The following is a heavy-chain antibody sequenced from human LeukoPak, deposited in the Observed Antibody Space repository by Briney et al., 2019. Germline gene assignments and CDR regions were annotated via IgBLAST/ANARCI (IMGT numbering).Heavy chain of an antibody. V-gene: IGHV3-48*02. CDR3: ASSGSYRFDY. Sequence: GGSLRLSCAASGFTFSSYSMNWVRQAPGKGLEWVSHITASGTAMFYADSVKGRFTISRDSAKNSLYLQMNSLRDEDTAVYYCASSGSYRFDYWGQGTLVTVSP. J-gene: IGHJ4*02. CDR1: GFTFSSYS. CDR2: ITASGTAM. D-gene: IGHD1-26*01.